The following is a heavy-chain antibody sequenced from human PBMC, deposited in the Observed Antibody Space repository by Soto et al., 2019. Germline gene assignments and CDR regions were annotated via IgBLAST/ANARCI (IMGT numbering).Heavy chain of an antibody. D-gene: IGHD3-10*01. J-gene: IGHJ6*02. CDR1: GGSISSGDYY. Sequence: SETLSLTCTVSGGSISSGDYYWSWIRQPPGKGLEWIGYIYYSGSTYYNPSLKSRVTISVDTSKNQFSLKLSSVTAADTAVYYCARGGSVTSTPRYYYYYGMEVWGQGTTVTVSS. CDR2: IYYSGST. V-gene: IGHV4-30-4*01. CDR3: ARGGSVTSTPRYYYYYGMEV.